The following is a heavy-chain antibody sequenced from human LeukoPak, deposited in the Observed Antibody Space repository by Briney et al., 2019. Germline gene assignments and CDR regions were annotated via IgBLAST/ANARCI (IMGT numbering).Heavy chain of an antibody. Sequence: SQTLSLTCTVSGGSISRGDYYWSWIRQPPGKGLEWIGYIYYNGSTNYNPSLKTRLTISVTTSKNQFSLKVYSVTAADTAVYYCASVPNPHDYGDFPFDFWGQGTLVTVSS. J-gene: IGHJ4*02. CDR3: ASVPNPHDYGDFPFDF. CDR1: GGSISRGDYY. D-gene: IGHD4-17*01. V-gene: IGHV4-30-4*01. CDR2: IYYNGST.